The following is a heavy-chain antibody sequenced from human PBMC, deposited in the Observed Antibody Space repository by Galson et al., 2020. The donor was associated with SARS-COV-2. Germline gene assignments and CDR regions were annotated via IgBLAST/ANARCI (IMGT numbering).Heavy chain of an antibody. V-gene: IGHV3-30*03. CDR1: GFNFKGYG. D-gene: IGHD3-22*01. Sequence: GGSLRLSCSASGFNFKGYGMHWVRQAPGKGLEWVAVISQYDSKKYYADSVKGRFTISRDISKNTLYLQMTSLRAEDTAVYYCARVGYYDSSCLDYWGQGTLVTVSS. CDR3: ARVGYYDSSCLDY. J-gene: IGHJ4*02. CDR2: ISQYDSKK.